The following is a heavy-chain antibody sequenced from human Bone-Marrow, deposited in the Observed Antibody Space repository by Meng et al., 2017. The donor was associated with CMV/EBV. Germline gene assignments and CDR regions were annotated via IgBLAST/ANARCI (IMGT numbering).Heavy chain of an antibody. V-gene: IGHV3-74*01. J-gene: IGHJ2*01. CDR2: INSDGSST. CDR1: GLTFSSYW. Sequence: GESLKISCAASGLTFSSYWMHWVRQAPGKGLVWVSRINSDGSSTSYADSVKGRFTISRDNAKNTLYLQMNSLRAEDTAVYYCARDSYRVTIFGAAAFFDLWGRGTLVTVSS. D-gene: IGHD3-3*01. CDR3: ARDSYRVTIFGAAAFFDL.